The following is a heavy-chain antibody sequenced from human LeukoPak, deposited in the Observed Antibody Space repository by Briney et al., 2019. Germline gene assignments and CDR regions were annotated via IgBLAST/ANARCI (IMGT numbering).Heavy chain of an antibody. Sequence: LSLTCTVSGGSISSSSYYWGWIRQPPGKGLEWVSYISSSGSTIYYADSVKGRFTISRDNAKNSLYLQMNSLRAEDTAVYHCAELGITMIGGVWGKGTTVTISS. CDR1: GGSISSSSYY. CDR3: AELGITMIGGV. J-gene: IGHJ6*04. V-gene: IGHV3-11*04. D-gene: IGHD3-10*02. CDR2: ISSSGSTI.